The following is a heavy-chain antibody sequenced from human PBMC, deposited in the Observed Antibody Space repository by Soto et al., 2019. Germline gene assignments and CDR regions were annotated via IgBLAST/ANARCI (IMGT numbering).Heavy chain of an antibody. Sequence: QVQLVQSGAEVKKPGSSVKVSCKASGGTFSSYAISWVRQAPGQGLEWMGGIIPIFGTANYAQKFQGRVTTTADESTSTAYMELSSLRSEDTAVYYCARGDIVATIRYYYYGMDVWGQGTTVTVSS. CDR2: IIPIFGTA. CDR3: ARGDIVATIRYYYYGMDV. D-gene: IGHD5-12*01. CDR1: GGTFSSYA. V-gene: IGHV1-69*12. J-gene: IGHJ6*02.